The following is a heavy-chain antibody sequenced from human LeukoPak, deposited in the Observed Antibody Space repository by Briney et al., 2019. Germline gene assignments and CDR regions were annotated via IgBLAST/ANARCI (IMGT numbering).Heavy chain of an antibody. D-gene: IGHD3-22*01. V-gene: IGHV3-11*01. CDR1: GFTPSDYN. Sequence: PVGSLRLSPAASGFTPSDYNMSCIPQAPGKGLEWVSYISSSVSTIYYADSVKGRFTISRDNAKNSLYLQMNSLRAEDTAVYYCARGQDYYDSSGYYSYYFDYWGQGTLVTVSS. CDR3: ARGQDYYDSSGYYSYYFDY. J-gene: IGHJ4*02. CDR2: ISSSVSTI.